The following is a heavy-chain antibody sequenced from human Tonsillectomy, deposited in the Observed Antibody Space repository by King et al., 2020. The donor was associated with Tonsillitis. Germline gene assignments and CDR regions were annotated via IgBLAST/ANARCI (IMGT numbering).Heavy chain of an antibody. CDR1: GGSFSGYY. CDR3: ASVTYSDNYDMRNAFDI. D-gene: IGHD3-22*01. V-gene: IGHV4-34*01. J-gene: IGHJ3*02. Sequence: QVQLQQCGAGLLKPSETLSLSCAVYGGSFSGYYWSWIRQPPGKGLEWIGDINHSGSTNYNRSLKSRVTISLDTSKNQFSLKLISVTAADTAVYYCASVTYSDNYDMRNAFDIWGQGTMVTVSS. CDR2: INHSGST.